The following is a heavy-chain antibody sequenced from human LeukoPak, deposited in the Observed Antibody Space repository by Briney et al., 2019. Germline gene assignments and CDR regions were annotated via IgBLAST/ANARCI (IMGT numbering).Heavy chain of an antibody. D-gene: IGHD6-19*01. J-gene: IGHJ4*02. CDR3: AKLIEAGLAPFEDY. V-gene: IGHV3-23*01. CDR1: GFTFSSYA. CDR2: ISGSGGST. Sequence: GGSLRLSCAASGFTFSSYAMSWVRQAPGKGLEWVSAISGSGGSTYYADSVKGRFTISRDNSKNTLYLQMNSLRAEDTAVYYCAKLIEAGLAPFEDYWGQGTLVTVSS.